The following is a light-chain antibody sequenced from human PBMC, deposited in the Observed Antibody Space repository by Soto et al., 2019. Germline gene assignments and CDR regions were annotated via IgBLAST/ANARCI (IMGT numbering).Light chain of an antibody. J-gene: IGKJ4*01. CDR2: GAS. V-gene: IGKV3-15*01. CDR1: HSVNSH. CDR3: QQYNYWPVT. Sequence: MMMTQSPATLSVSPGERVTLSCRTSHSVNSHVAWYQQKPGQAPRLLLYGASTRATGIPVRFSGSGFGTEFTLTISSLQSEDFAIYYCQQYNYWPVTFGGGTKVDI.